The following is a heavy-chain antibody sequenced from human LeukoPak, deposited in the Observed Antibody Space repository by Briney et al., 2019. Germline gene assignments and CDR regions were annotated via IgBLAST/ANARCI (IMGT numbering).Heavy chain of an antibody. Sequence: SETLSLTCTVSGGSISSYYWSWIRQPPGKGLEWIGYIYYSGSTNYNPSLKSRVTISVDTSKNQFSLKLSSVTAADTAVYYCATPTRLVMVRGNDAFDIWGQGTMVTVSS. CDR1: GGSISSYY. CDR3: ATPTRLVMVRGNDAFDI. CDR2: IYYSGST. D-gene: IGHD3-10*01. V-gene: IGHV4-59*08. J-gene: IGHJ3*02.